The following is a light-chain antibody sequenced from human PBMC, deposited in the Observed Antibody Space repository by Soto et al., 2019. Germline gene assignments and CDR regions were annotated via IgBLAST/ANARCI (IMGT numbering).Light chain of an antibody. CDR2: DVT. Sequence: QSALTQPASVSGSPGQSITISCTGTSSDIGGHDYVSWYQLLPGKAPKLILYDVTQRPSGISPRFSGSKSGNTASLTISGLQSEDEADYYCSSYAGSNNLMFGGGTKLTVL. CDR3: SSYAGSNNLM. CDR1: SSDIGGHDY. J-gene: IGLJ3*02. V-gene: IGLV2-14*01.